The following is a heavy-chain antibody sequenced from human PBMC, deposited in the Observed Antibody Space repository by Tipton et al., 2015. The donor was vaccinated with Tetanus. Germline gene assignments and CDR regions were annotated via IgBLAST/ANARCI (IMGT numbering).Heavy chain of an antibody. Sequence: LRLSCTVSGGSLTSGSFYWDWIRQPPGKGLEWIGNVYYNGNTLQNPSLKSRVTLSWDKSKNQFYLKLRGVTAADTAIYYCARSADNWFDPWGQGTLVTVSS. V-gene: IGHV4-39*01. CDR2: VYYNGNT. CDR1: GGSLTSGSFY. CDR3: ARSADNWFDP. J-gene: IGHJ5*02.